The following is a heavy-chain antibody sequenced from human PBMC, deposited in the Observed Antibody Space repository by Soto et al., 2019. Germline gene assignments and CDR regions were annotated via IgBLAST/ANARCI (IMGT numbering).Heavy chain of an antibody. CDR3: AKNLNYYYYYGMDV. CDR2: ISFDASNK. J-gene: IGHJ6*02. Sequence: GGSLRLSCAASGFTFSSDGVHWVRQAPGKGLEWVAFISFDASNKYYEDSVKGRFTISRDNSENTLYLQMSSLSAEDTGVYYCAKNLNYYYYYGMDVWGQGTTVTVSS. V-gene: IGHV3-30*18. CDR1: GFTFSSDG.